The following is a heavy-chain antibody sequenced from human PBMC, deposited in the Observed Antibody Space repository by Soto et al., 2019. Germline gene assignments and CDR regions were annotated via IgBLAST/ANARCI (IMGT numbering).Heavy chain of an antibody. CDR2: IHPGESDT. V-gene: IGHV5-51*01. Sequence: GESLKISCKSYGYSFTTYWIAWVRQMPGKGLEWMGSIHPGESDTRYSPSFQGQVTISADRSITTAYLQWSSLKASDTAMYYCTRHEATYYNFYGMDVWGQGTTVTVS. CDR1: GYSFTTYW. CDR3: TRHEATYYNFYGMDV. J-gene: IGHJ6*02.